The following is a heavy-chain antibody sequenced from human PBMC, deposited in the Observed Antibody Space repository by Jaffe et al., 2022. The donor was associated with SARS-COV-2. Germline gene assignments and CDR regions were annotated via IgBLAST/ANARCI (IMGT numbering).Heavy chain of an antibody. CDR1: GFTFSSYA. CDR2: ISGSGGSA. D-gene: IGHD1-26*01. V-gene: IGHV3-23*01. J-gene: IGHJ4*02. CDR3: AKGNSASYYNSRFDY. Sequence: EVQLLESGGGLVQPGGSLRLSCAASGFTFSSYAMNWVRQAPGKGLEWVSGISGSGGSAYYADSVKGRLTISRDNSRNTLYLQMNSLRPEDTAVYFCAKGNSASYYNSRFDYWGQGTLVTVSS.